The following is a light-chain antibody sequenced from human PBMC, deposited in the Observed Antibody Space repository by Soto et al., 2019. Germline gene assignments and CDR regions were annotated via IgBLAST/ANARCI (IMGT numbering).Light chain of an antibody. J-gene: IGKJ1*01. CDR2: LGS. V-gene: IGKV2-28*01. Sequence: DIVLTQSPLSLPVTPGEPASISCRSSQSLLHSNGNIYLDWYLQKPGQSPQLLIYLGSIRTSGVPDRFGGSGSGTNFLLKITRVEAKDVGVYYCMQAIQAPLTFGLGTNVEIK. CDR3: MQAIQAPLT. CDR1: QSLLHSNGNIY.